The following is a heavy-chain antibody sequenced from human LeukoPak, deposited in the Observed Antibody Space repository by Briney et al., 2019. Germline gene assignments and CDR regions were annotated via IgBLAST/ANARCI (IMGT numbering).Heavy chain of an antibody. CDR2: INHSGST. J-gene: IGHJ6*03. CDR3: ARGRGCSSTSCYTDYYYYMDV. D-gene: IGHD2-2*02. V-gene: IGHV4-34*01. CDR1: GGSFSGYY. Sequence: KPSETLSLTCAVYGGSFSGYYWSWIRQPPGKGLEWIGEINHSGSTNYNPSLKSRVTISEDTSKNQFSLRLTSVTAADTAVYYCARGRGCSSTSCYTDYYYYMDVWGKGTTVTVSS.